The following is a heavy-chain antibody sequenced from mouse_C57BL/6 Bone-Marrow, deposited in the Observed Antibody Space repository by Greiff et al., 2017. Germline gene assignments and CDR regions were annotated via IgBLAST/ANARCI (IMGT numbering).Heavy chain of an antibody. J-gene: IGHJ4*01. CDR2: IWSGGST. V-gene: IGHV2-4*01. D-gene: IGHD2-4*01. CDR1: GFSLTSYG. Sequence: VQLQQSGPGLVQPSQSLSITCPVSGFSLTSYGVHWVRQPPGKGLEWLGVIWSGGSTDSNAAFISRLSISKDNSKSQVFFKMNRLQADDTAIYYCAKEIYYDYDGLLYAMDYWGQGTSVTVSS. CDR3: AKEIYYDYDGLLYAMDY.